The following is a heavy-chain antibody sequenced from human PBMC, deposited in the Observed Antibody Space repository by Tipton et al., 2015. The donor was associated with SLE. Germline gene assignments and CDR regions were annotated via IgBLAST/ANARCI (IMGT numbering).Heavy chain of an antibody. D-gene: IGHD2-2*03. CDR2: IYRSGST. Sequence: TLSLTCTVSGDSISNYLWNWIRQPPGKGLGWIGYIYRSGSTNSNPSLKSRVTISMDTSNNQFSLKLTSVSAADTAVYYCATGTLVGSWYYSMDVWGKGTTVTVSS. V-gene: IGHV4-4*08. J-gene: IGHJ6*03. CDR3: ATGTLVGSWYYSMDV. CDR1: GDSISNYL.